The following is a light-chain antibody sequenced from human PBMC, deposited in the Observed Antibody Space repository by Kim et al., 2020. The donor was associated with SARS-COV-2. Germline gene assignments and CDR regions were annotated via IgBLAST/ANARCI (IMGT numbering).Light chain of an antibody. V-gene: IGKV4-1*01. J-gene: IGKJ1*01. CDR2: WAS. CDR1: QSVLYSSNTKNY. Sequence: ATINCKSRQSVLYSSNTKNYLAWYQQKPGQPPKLLIYWASTRESGVPDRFSGSGSGTDFTLTISSLQAEDVAVYYCQKYYSTPWTFGQGTKVDIK. CDR3: QKYYSTPWT.